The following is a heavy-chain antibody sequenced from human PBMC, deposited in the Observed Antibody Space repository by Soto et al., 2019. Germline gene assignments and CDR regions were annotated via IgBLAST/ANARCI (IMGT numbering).Heavy chain of an antibody. V-gene: IGHV3-73*02. CDR2: IRSRANNFAT. D-gene: IGHD3-9*01. CDR3: TTGIYYDLLTGYHDVAY. Sequence: EVQLVESGGGLVQPGGSLKLSCAASGFIFSGSAIHWVRQASGKGLEWVGRIRSRANNFATSSAASVKGRFTFSRDDSKNTAYLQMNTLKPEDTAVYYCTTGIYYDLLTGYHDVAYWGQGTLVTVSS. J-gene: IGHJ4*02. CDR1: GFIFSGSA.